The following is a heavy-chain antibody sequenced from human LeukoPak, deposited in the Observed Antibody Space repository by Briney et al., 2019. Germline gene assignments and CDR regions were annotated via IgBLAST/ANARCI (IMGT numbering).Heavy chain of an antibody. CDR2: IGTASDT. Sequence: GGSLRLSCAASGFTFSSFDMHWVRQPTGQGLEWVSTIGTASDTYYPGSVEGRFTLSRDNAKNSLYLQMNSLTAGDTAVYYCARGPPRGRYYYMDVWGKGTTVTVSS. CDR3: ARGPPRGRYYYMDV. V-gene: IGHV3-13*01. J-gene: IGHJ6*03. CDR1: GFTFSSFD. D-gene: IGHD1-1*01.